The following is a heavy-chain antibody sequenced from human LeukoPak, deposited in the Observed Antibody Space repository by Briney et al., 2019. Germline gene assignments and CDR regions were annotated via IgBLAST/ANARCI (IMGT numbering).Heavy chain of an antibody. CDR2: IRYDGSNK. J-gene: IGHJ4*02. V-gene: IGHV3-30*02. Sequence: PGGTLRLSCAASAFTFSSYGMHWVRQAPGKGLEWVAFIRYDGSNKYYADSVKGRFTISRDNSKNTLYLQMNSLRAEDTAVYYCARDDQYSSSWLFDYWGQGTLVTVSS. D-gene: IGHD6-6*01. CDR3: ARDDQYSSSWLFDY. CDR1: AFTFSSYG.